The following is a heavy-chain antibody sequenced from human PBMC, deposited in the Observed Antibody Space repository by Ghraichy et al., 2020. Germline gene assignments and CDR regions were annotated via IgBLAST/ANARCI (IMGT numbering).Heavy chain of an antibody. D-gene: IGHD3-22*01. CDR3: ARRPYDSSGYYYKRGSWFDP. V-gene: IGHV4-30-2*01. CDR2: IYHSGST. Sequence: SQTLSLTCAVSGGSISSGGYSWSWIRQPPGKGLEWIGYIYHSGSTYYNPSLKSRVTISVDRSKNQFSLKLSSVTAADTAVYYCARRPYDSSGYYYKRGSWFDPWGQGTLVTVSS. CDR1: GGSISSGGYS. J-gene: IGHJ5*02.